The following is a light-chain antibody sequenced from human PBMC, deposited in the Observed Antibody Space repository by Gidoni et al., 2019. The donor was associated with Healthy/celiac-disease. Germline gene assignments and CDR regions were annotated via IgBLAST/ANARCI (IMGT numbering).Light chain of an antibody. V-gene: IGKV1-39*01. CDR1: QSISSY. CDR2: AAS. J-gene: IGKJ4*01. Sequence: QMTQSPSSLSASVGDRVTITCRASQSISSYLNWYQQKPGKAPKLLIYAASNLQSGVPSRFSGSGSGTDFTLTISSLQPEDFATYYCQQSYSTPLTFGGGTKVEIK. CDR3: QQSYSTPLT.